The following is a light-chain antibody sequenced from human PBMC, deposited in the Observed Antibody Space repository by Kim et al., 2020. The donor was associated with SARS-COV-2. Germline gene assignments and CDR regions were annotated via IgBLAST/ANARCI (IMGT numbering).Light chain of an antibody. CDR2: KAS. CDR1: HSINSY. J-gene: IGKJ4*01. V-gene: IGKV1-5*03. Sequence: DIQMTQSPSTLSASVGDRVTITCRASHSINSYLAWYQQKAEKAPKLLIYKASSLESGVPSRFSGSGSGTEFTLTISSLQPDDFATYYCHQYDSYPLIFGGGTKVDIK. CDR3: HQYDSYPLI.